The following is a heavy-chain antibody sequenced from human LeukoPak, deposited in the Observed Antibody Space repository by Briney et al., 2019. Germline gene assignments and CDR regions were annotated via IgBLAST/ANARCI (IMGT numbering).Heavy chain of an antibody. CDR2: ISGSGAST. V-gene: IGHV3-23*01. J-gene: IGHJ4*02. D-gene: IGHD1-26*01. CDR1: GFTLSTNA. Sequence: GGSLRLSCLTSGFTLSTNAMSRVRQAPGKGLEWISGISGSGASTYYADSVKGRFTISRDDSRNTLYLQMNSLRGDDTAVYYCAKDVGKWESLHFFDYWGQGTLVTVSS. CDR3: AKDVGKWESLHFFDY.